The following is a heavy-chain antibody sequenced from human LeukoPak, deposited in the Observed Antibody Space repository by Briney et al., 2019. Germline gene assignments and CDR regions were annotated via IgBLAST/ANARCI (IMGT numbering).Heavy chain of an antibody. J-gene: IGHJ4*02. CDR2: ISGSGGST. CDR3: AKDRGVWGSYRYYFDH. Sequence: GGSLRLSCAASGFTFSSYAMSWVRQAPGKGLEWVSAISGSGGSTYYADSVKGRFTISRDNSKNTLYLQMNSLRAEDTAVYYCAKDRGVWGSYRYYFDHWGQGTLVTVSS. V-gene: IGHV3-23*01. CDR1: GFTFSSYA. D-gene: IGHD3-16*02.